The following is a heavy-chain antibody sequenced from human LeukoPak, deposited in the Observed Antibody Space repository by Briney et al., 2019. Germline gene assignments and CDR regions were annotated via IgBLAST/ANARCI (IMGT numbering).Heavy chain of an antibody. CDR2: IYYSGST. Sequence: SETLSLTCTVSGGSISTYYWNWIRQPPGKGLEWVGYIYYSGSTNYNPSLKSRVTISVDTSKNQFSLNLTSVTAADTAVYYCARGGIRQTFDNWGQGTLVTVSS. CDR3: ARGGIRQTFDN. J-gene: IGHJ4*02. D-gene: IGHD3-3*02. V-gene: IGHV4-59*01. CDR1: GGSISTYY.